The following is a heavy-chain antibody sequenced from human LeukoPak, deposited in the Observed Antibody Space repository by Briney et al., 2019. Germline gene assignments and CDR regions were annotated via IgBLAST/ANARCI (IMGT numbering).Heavy chain of an antibody. Sequence: GGSLRLSCAASRFTFSDYYMSWIRQAPGKGLEWVSYIGGDGSTIYYADSVKGRFTISRDNAKNSLYLEMNSLKTEDTAVYYCTRGRIAAQPLQHWGQGTLVTVSS. J-gene: IGHJ1*01. CDR3: TRGRIAAQPLQH. D-gene: IGHD6-13*01. CDR1: RFTFSDYY. CDR2: IGGDGSTI. V-gene: IGHV3-11*01.